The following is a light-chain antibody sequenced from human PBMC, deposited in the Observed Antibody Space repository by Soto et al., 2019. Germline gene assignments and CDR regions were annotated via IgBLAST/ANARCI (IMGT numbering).Light chain of an antibody. CDR2: GAS. CDR1: QSVSSN. Sequence: EIVMTQSPATLSVSPGERVTLSCRASQSVSSNLAWYQQKPGQAPRLLIYGASTRATGIPARFSGSGSGTEFTLTISSLQSEDFAVYYCQHYNNWPRTFGQGTKVGIK. CDR3: QHYNNWPRT. V-gene: IGKV3-15*01. J-gene: IGKJ1*01.